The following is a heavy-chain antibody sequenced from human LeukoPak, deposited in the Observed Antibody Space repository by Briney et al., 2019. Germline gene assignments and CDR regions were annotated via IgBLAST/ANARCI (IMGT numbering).Heavy chain of an antibody. CDR3: ARGPAASGYYDSRGRNGYFDY. V-gene: IGHV3-43*01. CDR2: ISWDGGST. J-gene: IGHJ4*02. D-gene: IGHD3-22*01. CDR1: GFTFDDYT. Sequence: GGSLRLSCAASGFTFDDYTMHWVRQAPGKGLEWVSLISWDGGSTYYADSVKGRFTISRDNSKNSLYLQMNSLRAEDTAVYYCARGPAASGYYDSRGRNGYFDYWGQGTLVTVSS.